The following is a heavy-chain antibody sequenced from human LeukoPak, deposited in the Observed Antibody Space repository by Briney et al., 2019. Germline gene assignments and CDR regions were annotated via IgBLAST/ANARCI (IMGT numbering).Heavy chain of an antibody. CDR3: ARDVVGYCSSTSCPHLQRGFDI. Sequence: GASVKVSCKASGYTFNSYGIIWVRQAPGQGLEWMGWISAYNGITKYAQKVQGRVTMTTDTSTSTAYMELRSLRSDDTAVYYCARDVVGYCSSTSCPHLQRGFDIWGQGTMVTVSS. V-gene: IGHV1-18*01. CDR1: GYTFNSYG. CDR2: ISAYNGIT. D-gene: IGHD2-2*01. J-gene: IGHJ3*02.